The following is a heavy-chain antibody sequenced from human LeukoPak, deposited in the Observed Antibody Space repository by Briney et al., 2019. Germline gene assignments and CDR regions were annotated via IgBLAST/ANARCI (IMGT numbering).Heavy chain of an antibody. CDR3: ARVGWFGGFYFDY. Sequence: GGSLRLSCAASGFTFSTYWMNWVRQAPGKGLEWVSYISSGGSTIYYADSVKGRFTISRDNAKNSLYLQMNSLRAEDTAVYYCARVGWFGGFYFDYWGQGVLVTVSS. CDR1: GFTFSTYW. D-gene: IGHD3-10*01. J-gene: IGHJ4*02. V-gene: IGHV3-48*04. CDR2: ISSGGSTI.